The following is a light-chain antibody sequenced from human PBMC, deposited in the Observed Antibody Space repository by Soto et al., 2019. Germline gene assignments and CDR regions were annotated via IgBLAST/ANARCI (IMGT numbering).Light chain of an antibody. CDR3: HQLNVYQLA. Sequence: DIQLTQSPSFLSASVGDTVTITCRASQGMSTYLAWYQQKPGKVPKLLIRSASTLQSGVPPRFSGGGSGTEFTLTISTLQPDDSGIYYCHQLNVYQLAFGGGTNVEIK. CDR2: SAS. CDR1: QGMSTY. V-gene: IGKV1-9*01. J-gene: IGKJ4*01.